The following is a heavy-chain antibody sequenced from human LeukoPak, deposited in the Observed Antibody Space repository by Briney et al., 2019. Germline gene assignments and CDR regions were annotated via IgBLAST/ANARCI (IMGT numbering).Heavy chain of an antibody. CDR3: AKRRGIAVAGTHFDY. CDR1: GFTFSSYA. Sequence: GGSLRLSCAASGFTFSSYAMSWVRQAPGKGLEWVSAISGSGGSTYYADSVKGRFTISRDNSKNTLYLQMNSLRAEDTAVYYCAKRRGIAVAGTHFDYWGQGTLVTVSS. CDR2: ISGSGGST. V-gene: IGHV3-23*01. D-gene: IGHD6-19*01. J-gene: IGHJ4*02.